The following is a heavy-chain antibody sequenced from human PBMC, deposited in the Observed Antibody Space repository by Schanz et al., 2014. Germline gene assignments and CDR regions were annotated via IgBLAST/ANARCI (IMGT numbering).Heavy chain of an antibody. J-gene: IGHJ4*02. Sequence: EVQLVESGGGLVQPGGSLRLSCAASGFTFSSYAMSWVRQAPGKGLEWISYITYNGGTIYYADSVKGRFTISRDNAKNSLYLEMNSLRAEDTALYSCARDRRNADLDYWGQGTLVTVSS. D-gene: IGHD1-1*01. CDR2: ITYNGGTI. CDR1: GFTFSSYA. CDR3: ARDRRNADLDY. V-gene: IGHV3-48*01.